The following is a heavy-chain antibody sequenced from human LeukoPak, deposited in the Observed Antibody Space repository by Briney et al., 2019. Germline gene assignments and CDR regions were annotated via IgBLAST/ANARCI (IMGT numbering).Heavy chain of an antibody. D-gene: IGHD3-3*01. V-gene: IGHV1-69*04. J-gene: IGHJ3*02. CDR3: ARDIGLTIFGVVIKAAAFDI. Sequence: ASVKVSCKASGGTFISYAISWVRQAPGQGLEWMGRIIPILGIANYAQKFQGRVTITADKSTSTAYMELSSLRSEDTAVYYCARDIGLTIFGVVIKAAAFDIWGQGTMVTVSS. CDR1: GGTFISYA. CDR2: IIPILGIA.